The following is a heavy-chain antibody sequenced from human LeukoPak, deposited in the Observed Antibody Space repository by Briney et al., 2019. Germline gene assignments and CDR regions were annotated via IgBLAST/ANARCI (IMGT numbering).Heavy chain of an antibody. Sequence: GGSLRLSCAAPGFTFSSSAMSWVRQAQGKGLEWVSGISGSGDITYYADSVKGRFTLSRDNSKNTLYLQMNSLRAEDTAVYYCAKSYRFSSSWYESWGQGTLVTVSS. CDR2: ISGSGDIT. V-gene: IGHV3-23*01. D-gene: IGHD6-13*01. CDR3: AKSYRFSSSWYES. CDR1: GFTFSSSA. J-gene: IGHJ5*01.